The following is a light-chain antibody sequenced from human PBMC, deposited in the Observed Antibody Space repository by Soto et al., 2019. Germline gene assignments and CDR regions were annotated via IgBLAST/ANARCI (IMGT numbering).Light chain of an antibody. CDR2: DAS. Sequence: EIQMTQSPATLSASVGDIVTITFRASQSISSWLAWYQQKPGKAPKLLIYDASSLESGVPSRFSGSGSGTDFTLTISSLEPEDFAFYYCQQRIDWPLNFGGGNKGAIK. V-gene: IGKV1-5*01. J-gene: IGKJ4*01. CDR1: QSISSW. CDR3: QQRIDWPLN.